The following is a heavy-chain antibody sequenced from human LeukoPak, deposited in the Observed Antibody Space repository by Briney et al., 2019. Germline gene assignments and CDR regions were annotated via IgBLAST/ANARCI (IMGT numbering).Heavy chain of an antibody. D-gene: IGHD2-15*01. V-gene: IGHV1-2*02. J-gene: IGHJ1*01. Sequence: ASVKVSCKASGYTFTGYYMHWVRQAPGQGPEWMGWINPNSGGTNYAQKFQGRVTMTRDTSISTAYMELSRLRSDDTAVYYCARARYCSGGSCDSKYFQHWGPGTLVTVSS. CDR2: INPNSGGT. CDR1: GYTFTGYY. CDR3: ARARYCSGGSCDSKYFQH.